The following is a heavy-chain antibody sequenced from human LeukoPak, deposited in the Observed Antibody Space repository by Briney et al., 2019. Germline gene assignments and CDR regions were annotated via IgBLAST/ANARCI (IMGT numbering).Heavy chain of an antibody. D-gene: IGHD3-3*01. Sequence: KPSETLSLTCAVYGGSFSGYYWSWIRQPPGKGLEWIGEIIDTGSTKYTSSLKSRVTISVDTSKNQFSLSLDSVTAADTAVYYCARGLASGYPPIPFDYWGQGTLVTVSS. CDR3: ARGLASGYPPIPFDY. V-gene: IGHV4-34*12. CDR1: GGSFSGYY. J-gene: IGHJ4*02. CDR2: IIDTGST.